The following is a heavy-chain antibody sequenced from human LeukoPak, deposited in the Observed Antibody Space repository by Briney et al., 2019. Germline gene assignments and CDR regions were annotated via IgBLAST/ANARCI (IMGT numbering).Heavy chain of an antibody. V-gene: IGHV3-33*01. D-gene: IGHD3-10*01. CDR3: ARDMIRGIFDAFDI. CDR2: ICYDLSNT. Sequence: GRSLRLSCAVSGFTFSSYGMHWVRQAPAKGGEGGAVICYDLSNTYSAASVKGPFTISRDNSKNTLYLQMNSLRAEDTAVYYCARDMIRGIFDAFDIWGRGTMVTVSS. J-gene: IGHJ3*02. CDR1: GFTFSSYG.